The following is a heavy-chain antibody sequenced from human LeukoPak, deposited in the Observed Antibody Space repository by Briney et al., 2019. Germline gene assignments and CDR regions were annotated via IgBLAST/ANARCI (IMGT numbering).Heavy chain of an antibody. D-gene: IGHD3-3*01. Sequence: PGGPLRLSCAASGFTFSSYWMGWVRQAPGKGLEWVANIKRDGSEKYYGDSVKGRFTVSRDNAKNSLYLQMNSLRAEDTAVYYCARDKEAAVDFWSGDYPLWGQGTLVTVSS. V-gene: IGHV3-7*01. CDR1: GFTFSSYW. CDR2: IKRDGSEK. J-gene: IGHJ4*02. CDR3: ARDKEAAVDFWSGDYPL.